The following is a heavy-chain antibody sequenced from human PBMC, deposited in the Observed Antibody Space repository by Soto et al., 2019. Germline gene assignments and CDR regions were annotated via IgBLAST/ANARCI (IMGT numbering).Heavy chain of an antibody. Sequence: GASVKVSCKASGYTFTTYAMHWVRQAPGQGLEWMGWISAYNGNTNYAQKLQGRVTMTTDTSTSTAYMELRSLRSDDTAVYYCARAGSGWYWDFDYWGQGTLVTVSS. J-gene: IGHJ4*02. D-gene: IGHD6-19*01. CDR3: ARAGSGWYWDFDY. CDR2: ISAYNGNT. CDR1: GYTFTTYA. V-gene: IGHV1-18*01.